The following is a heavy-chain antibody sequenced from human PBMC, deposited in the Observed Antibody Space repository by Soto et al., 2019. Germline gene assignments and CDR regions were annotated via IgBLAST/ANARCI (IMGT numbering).Heavy chain of an antibody. CDR1: GFTFDNYA. CDR3: AKDTGPN. V-gene: IGHV3-9*01. J-gene: IGHJ4*02. Sequence: GGSLRLSCAASGFTFDNYAMHWVRQAPGKGLEWVSGISWNSNTIAYADSVRGRFTISRDNAKNSLYLQMNSLRAEDTAFYYCAKDTGPNWGQGTLVTVSS. CDR2: ISWNSNTI.